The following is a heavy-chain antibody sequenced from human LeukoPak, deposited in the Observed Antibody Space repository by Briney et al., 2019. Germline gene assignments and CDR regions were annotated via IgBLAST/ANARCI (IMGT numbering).Heavy chain of an antibody. V-gene: IGHV3-48*03. J-gene: IGHJ4*02. D-gene: IGHD2-2*01. CDR2: ISSSDKTI. CDR3: GRSGFCNSVSCYGLDL. Sequence: PGRSLRLSCAASGFSFSSYGMNWVRQAPGKGLEWVSYISSSDKTIYYADSVKGRFTISRDNAKNSLSLQMNSLRAEDTAVYYCGRSGFCNSVSCYGLDLWGQGTLVTVSS. CDR1: GFSFSSYG.